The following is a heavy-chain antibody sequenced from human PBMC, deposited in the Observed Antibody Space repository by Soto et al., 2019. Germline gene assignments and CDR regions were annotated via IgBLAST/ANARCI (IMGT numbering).Heavy chain of an antibody. Sequence: PGGSLRLSCAASGFTFSTYTMNWVRQAPGKGLEWISSISSGSSYIYYAGSVKGRFTISRDNAKNSLFLQMNSLRADDTAVYYCARDILWGGASPNPWAQRTKVT. CDR1: GFTFSTYT. CDR3: ARDILWGGASPNP. CDR2: ISSGSSYI. V-gene: IGHV3-21*01. J-gene: IGHJ5*02. D-gene: IGHD3-16*01.